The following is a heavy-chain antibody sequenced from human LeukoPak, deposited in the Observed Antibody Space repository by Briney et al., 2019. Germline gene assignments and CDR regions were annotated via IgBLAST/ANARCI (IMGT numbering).Heavy chain of an antibody. CDR3: ARGKAGDSGGHRAFDI. J-gene: IGHJ3*02. CDR1: GYTFTAYD. CDR2: MNPNSGNT. V-gene: IGHV1-8*01. Sequence: ASVKVSCKASGYTFTAYDINWVRQAPGQGLEWVGWMNPNSGNTGYAQKFQGSVTITLNTSISTAYMDFSNLRAEDTAVYYCARGKAGDSGGHRAFDIWGQGTMVTVSS. D-gene: IGHD2-15*01.